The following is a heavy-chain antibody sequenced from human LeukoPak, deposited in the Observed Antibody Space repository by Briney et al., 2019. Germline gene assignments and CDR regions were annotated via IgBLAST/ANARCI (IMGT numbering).Heavy chain of an antibody. CDR3: ASGAADGTMCGGFDY. Sequence: GSLRLSCAASGFTFSSYWMHWVRQAPGKGLVWVSRINSDGSSTSYAGSVKGRFTISRDNAKNTLYLQMNRLRAEDTAVYYCASGAADGTMCGGFDYWGQGTPVTVSS. J-gene: IGHJ4*02. CDR2: INSDGSST. D-gene: IGHD6-13*01. V-gene: IGHV3-74*01. CDR1: GFTFSSYW.